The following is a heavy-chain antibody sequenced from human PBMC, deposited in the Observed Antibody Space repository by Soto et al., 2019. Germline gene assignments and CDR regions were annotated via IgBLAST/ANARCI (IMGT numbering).Heavy chain of an antibody. CDR2: ITAGGDTT. CDR3: ARVPTTVQAVTEVYFDD. D-gene: IGHD2-21*02. J-gene: IGHJ4*02. V-gene: IGHV3-23*01. CDR1: GFTFSNYA. Sequence: EVQLLESGGGLVQPGGSLRLSCSASGFTFSNYAMSWVRQAPGKGLQWISGITAGGDTTYYADSVKGRFTISRDNSKDTLFLQMYSLSDGDTAIFYCARVPTTVQAVTEVYFDDWGQGTLVTVSS.